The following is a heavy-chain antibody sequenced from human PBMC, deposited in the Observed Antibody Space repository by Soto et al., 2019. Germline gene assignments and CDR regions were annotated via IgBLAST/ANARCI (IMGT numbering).Heavy chain of an antibody. CDR2: IKSTTDGGTT. CDR3: ATPLHRGWLVTLSL. D-gene: IGHD2-21*02. V-gene: IGHV3-15*07. J-gene: IGHJ4*02. CDR1: GFTFGNAW. Sequence: TGGSLRLSCAASGFTFGNAWMNWVRQAPGKGLEWVGRIKSTTDGGTTDYAAPVKDRFTISRDDSKSTLYLQMNSLKTEDTAVYYCATPLHRGWLVTLSLWGQGTLVTVSS.